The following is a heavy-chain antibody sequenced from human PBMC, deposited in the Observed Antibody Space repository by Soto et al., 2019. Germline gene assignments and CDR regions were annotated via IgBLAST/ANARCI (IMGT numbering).Heavy chain of an antibody. Sequence: SETLSLTCAVYGGSFSGYYWSWIRQPPGKGLEWIGEINHSGSTNYNPSLKSRVTISVDTSKNQFSLKLSSVTAADTAVYYCARGDXDFWSGYYYYYYYGMDVWGQGTTVTVSS. CDR2: INHSGST. D-gene: IGHD3-3*01. J-gene: IGHJ6*02. CDR1: GGSFSGYY. CDR3: ARGDXDFWSGYYYYYYYGMDV. V-gene: IGHV4-34*01.